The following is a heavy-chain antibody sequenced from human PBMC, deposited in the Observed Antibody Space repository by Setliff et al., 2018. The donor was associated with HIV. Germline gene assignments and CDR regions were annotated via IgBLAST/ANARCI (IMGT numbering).Heavy chain of an antibody. J-gene: IGHJ4*02. Sequence: ASVKVSCKASRHNFKTYAFSWVRQAPGQGIEWVGGINAGTGNTKYSQKFQDRVTISRDIHANTAYMELSSLRSEDTAIYYCARSLREYSYGSPDYWGPGTLVTVSS. V-gene: IGHV1-3*01. D-gene: IGHD5-18*01. CDR2: INAGTGNT. CDR1: RHNFKTYA. CDR3: ARSLREYSYGSPDY.